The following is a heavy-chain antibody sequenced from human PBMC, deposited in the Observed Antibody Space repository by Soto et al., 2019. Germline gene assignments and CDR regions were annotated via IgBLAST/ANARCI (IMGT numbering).Heavy chain of an antibody. CDR3: ARTKYYYDSTAYIFDH. CDR2: IYYSGST. J-gene: IGHJ4*02. V-gene: IGHV4-30-4*01. D-gene: IGHD3-22*01. Sequence: SETLSLTLTVSGGSISSGDYSWSWIRQPPGKGLEWIGYIYYSGSTYYNPSLKSRVTMSVYTSQNQFSLKLSSVSAADTAVYYGARTKYYYDSTAYIFDHWGQGALVTVS. CDR1: GGSISSGDYS.